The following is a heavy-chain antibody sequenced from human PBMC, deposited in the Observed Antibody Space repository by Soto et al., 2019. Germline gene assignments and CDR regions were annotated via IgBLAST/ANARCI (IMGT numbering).Heavy chain of an antibody. Sequence: GGSLRLSCAASGFTFDDYAMHWVRQAPGKGLEWVSGISWNSGSIGYADSVKGRFTISRDNAKNSLYLQMNSLRAEDTALYYCAKDISSWVASGSPFDYWGQGTLVTVSS. CDR1: GFTFDDYA. J-gene: IGHJ4*02. D-gene: IGHD3-10*01. CDR2: ISWNSGSI. V-gene: IGHV3-9*01. CDR3: AKDISSWVASGSPFDY.